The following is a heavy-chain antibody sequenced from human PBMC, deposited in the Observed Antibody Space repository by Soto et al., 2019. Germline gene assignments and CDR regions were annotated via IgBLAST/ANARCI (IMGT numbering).Heavy chain of an antibody. CDR3: AKGDNLGPKTGYAFDP. Sequence: SETLSLTCAISGDSVSSNTASWNWIRQSPSRGLEWLGRTYFRPKWYNDYAASVKSRIIINPDTSNNQFSLQLNSVSPVDTAVYFCAKGDNLGPKTGYAFDPWGQGIMVTVSS. CDR1: GDSVSSNTAS. J-gene: IGHJ4*01. V-gene: IGHV6-1*01. D-gene: IGHD5-12*01. CDR2: TYFRPKWYN.